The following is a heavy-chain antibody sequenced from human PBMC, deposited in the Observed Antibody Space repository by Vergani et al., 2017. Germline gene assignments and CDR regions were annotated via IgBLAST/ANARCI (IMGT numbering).Heavy chain of an antibody. Sequence: QVQLVESGGGVVQPGRSLRLSCAASGFTFSSYGMHWVRQAPGKGLEWVAVISYDGSNKYYADSVKGRFTISRDNSKNTLYLQMNSLRAEDTAVYYCVREEGDRVTIFGVVQSYYYYYYGMDVWGQGTTVTVSS. V-gene: IGHV3-30*03. CDR3: VREEGDRVTIFGVVQSYYYYYYGMDV. CDR1: GFTFSSYG. D-gene: IGHD3-3*01. J-gene: IGHJ6*02. CDR2: ISYDGSNK.